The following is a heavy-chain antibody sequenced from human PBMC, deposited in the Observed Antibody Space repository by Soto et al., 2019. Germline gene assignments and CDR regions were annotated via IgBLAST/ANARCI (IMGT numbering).Heavy chain of an antibody. CDR3: ASAKAVVIAPLGI. Sequence: GGSLRLSCTASGFSFSNSAMTWVRQAPGQGLEWVASISEGGGRRGGTYYADSVKGRFTISRDNSNNTLYLQVDTLTGADTAIYYCASAKAVVIAPLGIWGQGTMVTVSS. CDR2: ISEGGGRRGGT. CDR1: GFSFSNSA. V-gene: IGHV3-23*01. J-gene: IGHJ3*02. D-gene: IGHD2-21*01.